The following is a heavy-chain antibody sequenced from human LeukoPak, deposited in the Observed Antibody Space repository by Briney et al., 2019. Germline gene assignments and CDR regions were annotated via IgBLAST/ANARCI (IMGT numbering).Heavy chain of an antibody. J-gene: IGHJ4*02. CDR1: GGSISSYY. Sequence: SETLSLTCTVSGGSISSYYWSWIRQPPGKGLEWIGYIYYSGSTNYNPSLKSRVTISVDTSKNQFSLKLSSVTAADTAVHYCARGGYSGYDYWGQGTLVTVSS. D-gene: IGHD5-12*01. CDR2: IYYSGST. CDR3: ARGGYSGYDY. V-gene: IGHV4-59*01.